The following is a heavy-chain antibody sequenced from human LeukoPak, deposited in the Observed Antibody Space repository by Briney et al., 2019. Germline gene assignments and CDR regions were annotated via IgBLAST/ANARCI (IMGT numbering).Heavy chain of an antibody. CDR3: ARGIAVAENAFDI. CDR2: VSNDGGDK. V-gene: IGHV3-30*04. J-gene: IGHJ3*02. CDR1: GFTFSDYA. Sequence: PGGSLRLSCAASGFTFSDYAMHWVRQAPGKGLEWVALVSNDGGDKYYADSVKGRFTISRDNSKNTLYLQMNSLRAEDTAVYYCARGIAVAENAFDIWGQGTMVTVSS. D-gene: IGHD6-19*01.